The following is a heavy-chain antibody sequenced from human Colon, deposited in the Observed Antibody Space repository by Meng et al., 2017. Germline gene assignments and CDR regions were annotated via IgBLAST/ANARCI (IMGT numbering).Heavy chain of an antibody. CDR2: IYHGGST. J-gene: IGHJ5*02. CDR3: ARGEGYYDSSGLNWFDP. Sequence: SETLSLTCAVSGYSISSGYYWGWIRQPPRKGLEWIGSIYHGGSTYYNPSLKSRVTISVDTSKNQFSLKLSSVTAADTAVYYCARGEGYYDSSGLNWFDPWGQGTLVTVSS. D-gene: IGHD3-22*01. V-gene: IGHV4-38-2*01. CDR1: GYSISSGYY.